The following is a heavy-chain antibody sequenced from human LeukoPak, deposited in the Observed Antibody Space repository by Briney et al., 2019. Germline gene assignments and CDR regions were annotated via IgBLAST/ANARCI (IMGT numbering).Heavy chain of an antibody. CDR1: GYTFTSYY. D-gene: IGHD1-26*01. Sequence: ASVKVSCKASGYTFTSYYMHWVRQAPGQGLEWMGIINPSGGSTSYAQKFQGRVTMTRDTSTSTVYMELSSLRSEDTAVYYCARDMGLSIVGASDDYWGQGTLVTVSS. CDR2: INPSGGST. J-gene: IGHJ4*02. V-gene: IGHV1-46*01. CDR3: ARDMGLSIVGASDDY.